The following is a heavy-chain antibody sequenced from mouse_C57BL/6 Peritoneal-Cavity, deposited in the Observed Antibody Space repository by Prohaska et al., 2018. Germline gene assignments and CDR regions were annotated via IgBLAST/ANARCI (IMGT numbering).Heavy chain of an antibody. CDR1: GYTFTSYW. D-gene: IGHD2-10*02. V-gene: IGHV1-50*01. CDR2: IDPSDSYT. CDR3: ATLVFAY. Sequence: QVQLQQPGAELVKPGASVKLSCKASGYTFTSYWMQWVKQRPGQGLEWIGEIDPSDSYTNYNQKFKGKATLTVDTSSSTAYIQLSSLTSEDSAVYYCATLVFAYWGQGTLVTVSA. J-gene: IGHJ3*01.